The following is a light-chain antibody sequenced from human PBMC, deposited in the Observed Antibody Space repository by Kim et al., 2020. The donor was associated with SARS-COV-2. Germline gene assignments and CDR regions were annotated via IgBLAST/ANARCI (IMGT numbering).Light chain of an antibody. V-gene: IGKV3-20*01. CDR1: QSVSSSL. CDR2: GAS. CDR3: QRYSTSILT. J-gene: IGKJ4*01. Sequence: SPGESATLSCRASQSVSSSLLAWYPQKPGQAPRLLVYGASSRSAGIPDRFSGNGSGTDFTLSISRLEPDDFAVFYCQRYSTSILTFGGGTKVDIK.